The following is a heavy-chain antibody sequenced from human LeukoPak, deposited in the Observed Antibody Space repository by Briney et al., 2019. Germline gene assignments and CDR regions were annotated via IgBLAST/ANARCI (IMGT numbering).Heavy chain of an antibody. J-gene: IGHJ4*01. Sequence: HPGGSLRLSCAASGFTFSNYAMSWVRQAPGKGLEWVSAISAGGSSTYYADSVKGRFTISRDNSKNTLYLQMNSLRAGDTAAYYCAKARSGSWTFDYCGHGTLVTVSS. CDR1: GFTFSNYA. CDR3: AKARSGSWTFDY. CDR2: ISAGGSST. D-gene: IGHD6-13*01. V-gene: IGHV3-23*01.